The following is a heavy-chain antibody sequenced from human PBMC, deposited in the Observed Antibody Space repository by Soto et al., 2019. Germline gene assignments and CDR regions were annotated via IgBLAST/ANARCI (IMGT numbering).Heavy chain of an antibody. Sequence: GASVKVSCKASGYTFTSYYMHWVRQAPGQGLEWMGIINPSGGSTSYAQKFQGRVTMTRDTSTSTVYMELSSLRSEDTAVYYCAREYGGSYTLNYYYATEVWGQGTTVTVSS. CDR2: INPSGGST. D-gene: IGHD1-26*01. J-gene: IGHJ6*02. V-gene: IGHV1-46*01. CDR1: GYTFTSYY. CDR3: AREYGGSYTLNYYYATEV.